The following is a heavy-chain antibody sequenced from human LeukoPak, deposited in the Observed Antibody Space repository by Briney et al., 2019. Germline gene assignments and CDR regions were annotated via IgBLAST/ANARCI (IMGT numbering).Heavy chain of an antibody. CDR2: IIPIFGTA. CDR3: ARKSVGATTRAGFDY. V-gene: IGHV1-69*13. CDR1: GGTFSSYA. Sequence: SVKVSCKASGGTFSSYAISWVRQAPGQGLEWMGGIIPIFGTANYAQKFQGRVTITADESTSTAYMELSSLRSEDTAVYYCARKSVGATTRAGFDYWGQGTLVTVSS. D-gene: IGHD1-26*01. J-gene: IGHJ4*02.